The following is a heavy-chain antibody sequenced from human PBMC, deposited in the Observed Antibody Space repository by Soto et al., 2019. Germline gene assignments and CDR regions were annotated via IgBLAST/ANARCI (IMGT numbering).Heavy chain of an antibody. V-gene: IGHV1-69*13. J-gene: IGHJ4*02. Sequence: GASLKLSCKSSGGTFSSYAISWVRQAPGQGLEWMGGIIPIFGTANYAQKFQGRVTITADESTSTAYMELSSLRSEDTAVYYCASGLIAAAGMDYWGQGTLVTVSS. CDR1: GGTFSSYA. CDR3: ASGLIAAAGMDY. CDR2: IIPIFGTA. D-gene: IGHD6-13*01.